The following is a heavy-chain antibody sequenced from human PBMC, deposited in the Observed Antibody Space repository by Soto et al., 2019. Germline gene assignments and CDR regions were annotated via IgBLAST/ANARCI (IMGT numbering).Heavy chain of an antibody. D-gene: IGHD5-18*01. CDR2: INTNTGNP. Sequence: ASVKVSCKASGYTFTSYAMNWVRQAPGQGLEWMGWINTNTGNPTYAQGFTGRFVFSLDTSVSTAYLQICSLKAEDTAVYYCARFVVGGYSYPYGMDFWGQGTTVTVSS. CDR1: GYTFTSYA. J-gene: IGHJ6*02. CDR3: ARFVVGGYSYPYGMDF. V-gene: IGHV7-4-1*01.